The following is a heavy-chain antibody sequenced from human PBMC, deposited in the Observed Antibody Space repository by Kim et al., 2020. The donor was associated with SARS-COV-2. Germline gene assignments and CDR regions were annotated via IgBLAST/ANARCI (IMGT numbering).Heavy chain of an antibody. CDR2: VYHSGTT. V-gene: IGHV4-39*01. CDR3: ARLPHDSSGYVDC. D-gene: IGHD3-22*01. J-gene: IGHJ4*02. Sequence: SETLSLTCTVSGDSISSSFNYWGWIRQPPGKGREWIVSVYHSGTTYDRPSLKSRVTVSVDTSKNEFSLKVTTVTAADTAVYFCARLPHDSSGYVDCWGQGILVTVSS. CDR1: GDSISSSFNY.